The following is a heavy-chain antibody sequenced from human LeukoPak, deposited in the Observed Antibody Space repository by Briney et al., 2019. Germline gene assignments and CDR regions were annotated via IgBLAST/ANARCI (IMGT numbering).Heavy chain of an antibody. J-gene: IGHJ4*02. V-gene: IGHV3-7*01. D-gene: IGHD3-10*01. CDR3: ARDQAGSGHYADY. Sequence: GGSLRLSCTASGFNFSTYWMTWVRQVPGKGLEWVANIKEDGSEIYYVDAVKGRFTVSRDNSKNTLYLQMNSLRAEDTAVYYCARDQAGSGHYADYWGQGTLVTVSS. CDR1: GFNFSTYW. CDR2: IKEDGSEI.